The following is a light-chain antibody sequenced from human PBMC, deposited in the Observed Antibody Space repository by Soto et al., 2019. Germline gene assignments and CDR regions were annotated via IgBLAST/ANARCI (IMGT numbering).Light chain of an antibody. J-gene: IGKJ3*01. Sequence: DIQMTQSPSSLSASVGDRVTITCQASQDITKSLNWFQQKPGKAPVLLIYDASNLETGVPSNFSGSGSGTDFTLTISSLQPEHIATYYCQQFHDLPFTFGPGTKVEVK. V-gene: IGKV1-33*01. CDR1: QDITKS. CDR2: DAS. CDR3: QQFHDLPFT.